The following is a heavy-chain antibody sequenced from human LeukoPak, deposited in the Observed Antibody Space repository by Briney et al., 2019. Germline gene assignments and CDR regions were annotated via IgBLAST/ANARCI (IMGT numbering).Heavy chain of an antibody. CDR3: AKDIISSHYDFWSGSDY. J-gene: IGHJ4*02. CDR1: GFTFSSYW. Sequence: GGSLRLSCAASGFTFSSYWMSWVRQAPGKGLEWVANIKQDGSEKYYVDSVKGRFTISRDNAKNSLYLQMNSLRAEDTAVYYCAKDIISSHYDFWSGSDYWGQGTLVTVSS. V-gene: IGHV3-7*01. D-gene: IGHD3-3*01. CDR2: IKQDGSEK.